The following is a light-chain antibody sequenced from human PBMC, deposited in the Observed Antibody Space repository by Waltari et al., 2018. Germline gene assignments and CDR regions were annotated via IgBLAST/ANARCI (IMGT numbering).Light chain of an antibody. CDR1: SSDVGTYNL. J-gene: IGLJ2*01. V-gene: IGLV2-23*02. CDR3: CSYAGSAISV. CDR2: DVN. Sequence: QSALTQTATVSGSPGQSITISCTGTSSDVGTYNLVSWYQQHPRKPPTLIIYDVNKRPSGVSHRFSGSNAGNTASLTISGLQAADEAEYYCCSYAGSAISVFGGGTKLTVL.